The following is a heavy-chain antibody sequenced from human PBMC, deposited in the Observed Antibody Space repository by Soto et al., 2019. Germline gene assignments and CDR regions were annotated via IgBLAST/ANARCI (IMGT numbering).Heavy chain of an antibody. CDR3: TRRFIQDDGGNHDSLDI. CDR1: GGTFRIYA. V-gene: IGHV1-69*01. Sequence: QVQLVQSGAEVKKPGSSVKVSCKASGGTFRIYAFSWVRQAPGQGLEWMGEVIPIFGTTPYAQKSQGRLTSTAGEFTSAAYRELSSPRSEDTAVYYYTRRFIQDDGGNHDSLDIWAQGTRVTVSS. J-gene: IGHJ3*02. CDR2: VIPIFGTT. D-gene: IGHD4-17*01.